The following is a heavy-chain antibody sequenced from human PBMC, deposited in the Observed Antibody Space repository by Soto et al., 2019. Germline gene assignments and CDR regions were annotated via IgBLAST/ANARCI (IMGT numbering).Heavy chain of an antibody. CDR3: ARMGIAVAGTMYYYGMDV. CDR2: IIPIFGTA. Sequence: QVQLVQSGAEVKKPGSSVKVSCKASGGTFSSYAISWVRQAPGQGLEWMGGIIPIFGTANYAQKFQGRVTITADESTSTAYMELSSLRSEDTAVYYCARMGIAVAGTMYYYGMDVWGQGTTVTVSS. V-gene: IGHV1-69*01. CDR1: GGTFSSYA. D-gene: IGHD6-19*01. J-gene: IGHJ6*02.